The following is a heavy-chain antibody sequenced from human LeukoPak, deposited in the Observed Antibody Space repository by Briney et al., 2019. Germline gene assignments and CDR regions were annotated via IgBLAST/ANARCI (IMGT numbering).Heavy chain of an antibody. CDR3: TLTTFGVVYYFDY. CDR1: GFTFSSYA. D-gene: IGHD1/OR15-1a*01. Sequence: PGGSLRLSCATSGFTFSSYAMHWVRQAPGKGLEWVALISYDGINQYYADSEKGRFIISRDNSKNTLYLQLNSLRLEDTAVYYCTLTTFGVVYYFDYWGQGTLVTVSS. CDR2: ISYDGINQ. J-gene: IGHJ4*02. V-gene: IGHV3-30*04.